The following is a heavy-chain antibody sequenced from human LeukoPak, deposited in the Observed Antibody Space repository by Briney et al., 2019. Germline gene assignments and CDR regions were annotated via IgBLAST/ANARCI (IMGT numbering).Heavy chain of an antibody. D-gene: IGHD6-13*01. CDR2: VNLADSDT. J-gene: IGHJ1*01. Sequence: GASLKISCKGSGYSFTSYWIAWVRQMPGKGLEWMGIVNLADSDTRYSSSFQGQVTISVDKSISTAYLQWSSLQASDTAMYYCATVPRIPAVGNTEYFQYWGQGTLVTVSS. CDR1: GYSFTSYW. CDR3: ATVPRIPAVGNTEYFQY. V-gene: IGHV5-51*01.